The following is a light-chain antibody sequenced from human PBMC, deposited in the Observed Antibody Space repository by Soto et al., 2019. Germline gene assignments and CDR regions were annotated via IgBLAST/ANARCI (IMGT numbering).Light chain of an antibody. Sequence: QSALTQPPSASGSPGQSVTISCTGTSSDVGGYNYVSWYQQHPGKAPKLMIYEVSKRPSGVPDRFYGSKSGNTASLTVSGIQAEDEADYYCSSYAGSSVVFGGGTKLTVL. J-gene: IGLJ2*01. CDR1: SSDVGGYNY. CDR3: SSYAGSSVV. V-gene: IGLV2-8*01. CDR2: EVS.